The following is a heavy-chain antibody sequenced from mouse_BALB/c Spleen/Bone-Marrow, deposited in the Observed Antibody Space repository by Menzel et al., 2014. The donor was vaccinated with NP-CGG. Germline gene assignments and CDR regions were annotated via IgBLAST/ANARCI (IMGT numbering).Heavy chain of an antibody. CDR1: GYTFTDYV. CDR2: IYPGSGST. J-gene: IGHJ4*01. CDR3: ARRELRMGNYYAMDY. Sequence: VQVVESGPELVKPGASVKMSCKASGYTFTDYVISWVKQRTGQGLEWIGEIYPGSGSTYYNEKFKGKATLTADKSSNTAYMQLSSLTSEDSAVYFCARRELRMGNYYAMDYRGQGTSVTVSS. D-gene: IGHD2-1*01. V-gene: IGHV1-77*01.